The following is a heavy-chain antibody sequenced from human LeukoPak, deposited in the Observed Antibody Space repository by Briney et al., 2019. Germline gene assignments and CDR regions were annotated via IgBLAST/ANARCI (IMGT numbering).Heavy chain of an antibody. CDR3: ARGATVTTFRSPFDY. J-gene: IGHJ4*02. Sequence: GGALRLSCAASGFTFSSYAVSWGRQAPGEGVEGVSAISGRGGSTDYADCVQSRFTISRDNSKNTLYLQITSLRAEETAVYYCARGATVTTFRSPFDYWGQGTLVTVSS. V-gene: IGHV3-23*01. D-gene: IGHD4-17*01. CDR1: GFTFSSYA. CDR2: ISGRGGST.